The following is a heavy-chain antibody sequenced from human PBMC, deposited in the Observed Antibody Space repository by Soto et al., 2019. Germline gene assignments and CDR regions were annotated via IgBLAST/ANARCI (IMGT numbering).Heavy chain of an antibody. V-gene: IGHV3-23*01. CDR2: ISGSGGST. J-gene: IGHJ4*02. CDR3: AIVSRGIGVVPAALN. Sequence: EVQLLESGGGSVQPGGSLRLSCVASGHTFQNYAMTWVRQAPGKGLEWVSGISGSGGSTYYADSVRGRFTISRDDSKNTLYLQMSSLRPEDTAVYYCAIVSRGIGVVPAALNWGQGTRVTVSS. D-gene: IGHD2-2*01. CDR1: GHTFQNYA.